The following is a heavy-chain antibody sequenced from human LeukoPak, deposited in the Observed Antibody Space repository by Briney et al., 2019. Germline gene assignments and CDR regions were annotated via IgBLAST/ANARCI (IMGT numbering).Heavy chain of an antibody. J-gene: IGHJ6*02. CDR2: IIPIFGIA. CDR3: ARARAAPPSYYGMDV. V-gene: IGHV1-69*10. CDR1: GGTFISYA. Sequence: ASVKVSCKASGGTFISYAISWVRQAPGQGREWMGRIIPIFGIANYAQKFQGRVTITADKSTSTAYMELSSLRSEDTAVYYCARARAAPPSYYGMDVWGQGTTVTVSS. D-gene: IGHD6-25*01.